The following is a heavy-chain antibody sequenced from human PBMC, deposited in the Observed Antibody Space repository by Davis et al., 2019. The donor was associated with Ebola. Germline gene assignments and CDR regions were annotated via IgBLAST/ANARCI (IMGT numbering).Heavy chain of an antibody. Sequence: MPSETLSLTCAVYGGSFSGYYWSWIRQPPGKGLEWIGEINHSGSTNYNPSLKSRVTISVDTSKNQFSLKLSSVTAADTAVNYCARDPITGTTGYYYYYGMDVWGQGTTVTVSS. CDR2: INHSGST. J-gene: IGHJ6*02. CDR1: GGSFSGYY. CDR3: ARDPITGTTGYYYYYGMDV. D-gene: IGHD1-20*01. V-gene: IGHV4-34*01.